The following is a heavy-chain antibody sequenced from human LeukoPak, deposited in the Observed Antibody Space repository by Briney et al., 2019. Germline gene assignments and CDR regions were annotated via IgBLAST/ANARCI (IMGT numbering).Heavy chain of an antibody. D-gene: IGHD5-12*01. CDR1: GGSISSSSYY. CDR3: AKVGYSGYAFYFDY. V-gene: IGHV4-39*07. Sequence: SETLSLTCTVSGGSISSSSYYWGWIRQPPGKGLEWIGSIYNSGSTYYSPSFESRVTISVDTSKNQFSLKLSSVTAADTAVYYCAKVGYSGYAFYFDYWGQGTLVTVSS. CDR2: IYNSGST. J-gene: IGHJ4*02.